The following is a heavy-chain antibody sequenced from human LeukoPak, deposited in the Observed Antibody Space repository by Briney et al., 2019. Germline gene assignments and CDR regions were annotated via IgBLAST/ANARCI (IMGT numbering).Heavy chain of an antibody. CDR2: IYSGGST. Sequence: GGSLRLSCAASGVTVRSNYMNWVRQAPGKGLEWVSVIYSGGSTYYADSVKGRFTISRDNSKDTIYLQMDSLRAEDTAIYYCARDYWWNYDYWGQGTLVTVSS. V-gene: IGHV3-53*05. CDR1: GVTVRSNY. CDR3: ARDYWWNYDY. D-gene: IGHD1-7*01. J-gene: IGHJ4*02.